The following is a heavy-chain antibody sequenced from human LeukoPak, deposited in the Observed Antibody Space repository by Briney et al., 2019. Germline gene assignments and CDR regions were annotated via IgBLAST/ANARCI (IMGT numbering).Heavy chain of an antibody. Sequence: SETLSLSCAVYGGFFSCYYGRWIRQPPGRGLEWIGEINHSGSTNYNPSLKSRVTISVDTSKNQFSLKLSSVTAADTAVYYCARLPRGDYDSSVVDYWGQGTLVTVSS. D-gene: IGHD3-22*01. CDR3: ARLPRGDYDSSVVDY. V-gene: IGHV4-34*01. CDR1: GGFFSCYY. J-gene: IGHJ4*02. CDR2: INHSGST.